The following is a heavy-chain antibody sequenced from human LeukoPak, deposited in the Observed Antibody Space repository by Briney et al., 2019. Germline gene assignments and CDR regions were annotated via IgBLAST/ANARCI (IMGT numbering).Heavy chain of an antibody. CDR3: ARAYYDILTPYYFDY. Sequence: ASVKVSCKASGYTFTGYYMHWVRQAPGQGLEWMGWINPNSGGTNYAQEFQGRVTMTRDTSISTAYMELSRLRSDDTAVYYCARAYYDILTPYYFDYWGQGTLVTVSS. J-gene: IGHJ4*02. CDR1: GYTFTGYY. CDR2: INPNSGGT. D-gene: IGHD3-9*01. V-gene: IGHV1-2*02.